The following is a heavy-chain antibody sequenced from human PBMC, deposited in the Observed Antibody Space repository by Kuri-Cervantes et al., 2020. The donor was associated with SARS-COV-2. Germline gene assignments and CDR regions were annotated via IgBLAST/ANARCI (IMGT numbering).Heavy chain of an antibody. J-gene: IGHJ5*02. Sequence: LSLTCAASGFTFSNAWMGWVRQAPGKGLEWVGRIKSKTDGGTTDYAAPVKGRFTISSDDSKNTLYLQMNSLKTEDTAVNYCTTERGYCSSTSCYGVRWFDPWGQGTLVTVSS. CDR2: IKSKTDGGTT. CDR1: GFTFSNAW. CDR3: TTERGYCSSTSCYGVRWFDP. V-gene: IGHV3-15*01. D-gene: IGHD2-2*01.